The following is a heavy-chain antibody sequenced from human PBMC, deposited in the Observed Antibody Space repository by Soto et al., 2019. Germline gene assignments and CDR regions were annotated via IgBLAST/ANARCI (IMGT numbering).Heavy chain of an antibody. D-gene: IGHD5-18*01. CDR2: IYHSGST. Sequence: SETLSLTCAVSGFSISSGGYSWSWIRQPPGKGLEWIGYIYHSGSTYYNPSLKSRVTISVDRSKNQFSLKLSSVTAADTAVYYCARELIGYSSTNWFDPWGQGTLVTVSS. V-gene: IGHV4-30-2*01. J-gene: IGHJ5*02. CDR1: GFSISSGGYS. CDR3: ARELIGYSSTNWFDP.